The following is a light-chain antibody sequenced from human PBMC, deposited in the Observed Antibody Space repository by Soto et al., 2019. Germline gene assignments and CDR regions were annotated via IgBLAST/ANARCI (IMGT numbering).Light chain of an antibody. CDR3: ISYTNMQSYV. Sequence: QSVLTQPASVSGSPGQSITISCSGTSSDIGSYDHVAWYQQFPGKSPKLMIYAVSDRPSGVSDRFSGSKSGITASLTISGLQTEDEADYYCISYTNMQSYVFGTVTKVTVL. CDR1: SSDIGSYDH. V-gene: IGLV2-14*01. J-gene: IGLJ1*01. CDR2: AVS.